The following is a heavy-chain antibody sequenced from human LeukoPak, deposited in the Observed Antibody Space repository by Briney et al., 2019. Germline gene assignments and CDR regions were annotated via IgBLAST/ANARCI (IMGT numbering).Heavy chain of an antibody. D-gene: IGHD2-2*01. Sequence: SETLSLTCAVYGGSFSGYYWSWIRQPPGKRLEWIGYVHHTGTTNYNPSLKSRVIMSADTSKNQFSLKLSSVTAADAAVYFCARDRSDQSGFDIWGQGTVVTVSS. CDR2: VHHTGTT. J-gene: IGHJ3*02. V-gene: IGHV4-59*01. CDR1: GGSFSGYY. CDR3: ARDRSDQSGFDI.